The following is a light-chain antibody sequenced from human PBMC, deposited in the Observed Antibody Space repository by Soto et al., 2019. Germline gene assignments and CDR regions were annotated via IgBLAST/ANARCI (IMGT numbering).Light chain of an antibody. V-gene: IGKV1-5*03. J-gene: IGKJ1*01. CDR2: KAS. CDR1: QGISSY. CDR3: QHYNSYSEA. Sequence: IQLPQSPSSLSASVGDRVTIPCRASQGISSYLAWYQQKPGKAPKLLIYKASTLKSGVPSRFSGSGSGTEFTLTISSLQPDDFATYYCQHYNSYSEAFGQGTKVDIK.